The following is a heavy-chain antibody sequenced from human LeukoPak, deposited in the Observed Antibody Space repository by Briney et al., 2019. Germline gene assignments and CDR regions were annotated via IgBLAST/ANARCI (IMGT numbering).Heavy chain of an antibody. CDR2: ISYDGSNK. J-gene: IGHJ4*02. V-gene: IGHV3-30-3*01. CDR1: GFTFSSYA. CDR3: ARWTTSSWYSFDY. D-gene: IGHD6-13*01. Sequence: GGSLRLSCAASGFTFSSYAMHWVRQAPGKGLEWVAVISYDGSNKYYADSVKGRFTISRDNSKNTLYLQMNSLRAEDTAVYYCARWTTSSWYSFDYWGQGTLVTVSS.